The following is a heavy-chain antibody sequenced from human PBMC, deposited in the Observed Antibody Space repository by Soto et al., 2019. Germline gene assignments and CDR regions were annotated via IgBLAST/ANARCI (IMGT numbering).Heavy chain of an antibody. V-gene: IGHV1-46*01. J-gene: IGHJ4*02. Sequence: QVVPSGAEVKKPGASVKISCKASGNTFTIYYIHWVRQAPGQGLEWMGIINPSGDSTSYAQKFQGRVTMTRDTSTSTVYMDLSSLRSEDTAVYYCARATYCGGDCYFFDYWGQGTLVTVSS. CDR3: ARATYCGGDCYFFDY. D-gene: IGHD2-21*02. CDR2: INPSGDST. CDR1: GNTFTIYY.